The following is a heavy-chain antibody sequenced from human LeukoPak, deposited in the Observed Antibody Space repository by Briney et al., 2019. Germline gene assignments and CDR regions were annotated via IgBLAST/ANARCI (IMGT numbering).Heavy chain of an antibody. CDR2: INPNSSGT. Sequence: ASVKVSCKASGYTFTGYYMHWVRQAPGQGLEWMGRINPNSSGTNYAQKFQGRVTMTRDTSISTAYMELSRLRSDDTAVYYCARHQPIYCSGGSCYEEGLDYWGQGTLVTVAS. V-gene: IGHV1-2*06. CDR1: GYTFTGYY. J-gene: IGHJ4*02. CDR3: ARHQPIYCSGGSCYEEGLDY. D-gene: IGHD2-15*01.